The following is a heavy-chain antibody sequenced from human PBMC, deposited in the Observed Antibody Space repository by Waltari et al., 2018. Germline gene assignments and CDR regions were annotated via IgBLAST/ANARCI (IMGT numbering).Heavy chain of an antibody. D-gene: IGHD3-16*01. CDR2: IIHSGNT. Sequence: QVQLQQWGAGLLKPSETLSLTCAVYGGSFSGYYWSWIRQSPGKGLEWIGEIIHSGNTNYNPSLKGRVTISVDTSKNQFSLKLSSVTAADTAVYYCARIWPDQWGQGTLVTVSS. V-gene: IGHV4-34*12. CDR3: ARIWPDQ. J-gene: IGHJ5*02. CDR1: GGSFSGYY.